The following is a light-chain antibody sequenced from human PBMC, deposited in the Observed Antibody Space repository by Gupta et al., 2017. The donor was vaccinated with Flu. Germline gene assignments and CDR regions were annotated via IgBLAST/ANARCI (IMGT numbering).Light chain of an antibody. J-gene: IGLJ3*02. V-gene: IGLV2-14*01. Sequence: QSALTQPASVSGSPGQSITISCTGPSSDIGAYKYVSWFQHPPDKAPKVMIYEVSNRPSGVSNRFSGYKSGNTASLTXSXIQDEDXANYYCASYTTSNTGVFGVGTKLTVL. CDR3: ASYTTSNTGV. CDR1: SSDIGAYKY. CDR2: EVS.